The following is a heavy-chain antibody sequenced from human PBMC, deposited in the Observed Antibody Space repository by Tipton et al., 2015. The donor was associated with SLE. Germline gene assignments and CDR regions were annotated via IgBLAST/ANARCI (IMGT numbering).Heavy chain of an antibody. CDR3: ARGNDYYYYYGMDV. CDR1: GASITRSTYY. D-gene: IGHD1-1*01. CDR2: IYYSGST. Sequence: TLSLTCNVSGASITRSTYYWGWIRQPPGKGLEWIASIYYSGSTNYNPSLKSRVTISVDTSKNQFSLKLSSVTAADTAVYYCARGNDYYYYYGMDVWGQGTTVTVSS. V-gene: IGHV4-39*07. J-gene: IGHJ6*02.